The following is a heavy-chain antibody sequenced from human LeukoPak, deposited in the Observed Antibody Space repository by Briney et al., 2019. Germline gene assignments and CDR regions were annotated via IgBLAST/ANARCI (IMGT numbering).Heavy chain of an antibody. D-gene: IGHD4-17*01. Sequence: ASVKVSCKASGYTFTSYYMHWVRQAPGQGLEWMGIINPSGGSTSYAQKFQGRVTMTRDTSTSTVYMELSSLRSEDTAVYYCARDWGYGDSEYNWFYPWGQGTLVTVSS. CDR1: GYTFTSYY. CDR3: ARDWGYGDSEYNWFYP. J-gene: IGHJ5*02. CDR2: INPSGGST. V-gene: IGHV1-46*01.